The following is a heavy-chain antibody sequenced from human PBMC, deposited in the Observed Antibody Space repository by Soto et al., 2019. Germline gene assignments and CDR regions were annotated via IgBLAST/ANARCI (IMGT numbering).Heavy chain of an antibody. V-gene: IGHV4-30-2*01. Sequence: PSETLSLTCAVSGGSIISGGYSWSWIRQPPGKGLEWIGYIYHSGSTYYNPSLKSRVTISVDRSKNQFSLKLSSVTAADTAVYYCARDGLLGNCSGGSCYRREGDAFDIWGQGTMVTVSS. J-gene: IGHJ3*02. CDR3: ARDGLLGNCSGGSCYRREGDAFDI. CDR1: GGSIISGGYS. D-gene: IGHD2-15*01. CDR2: IYHSGST.